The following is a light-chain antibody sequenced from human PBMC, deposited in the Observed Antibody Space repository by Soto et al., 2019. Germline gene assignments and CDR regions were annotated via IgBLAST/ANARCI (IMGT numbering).Light chain of an antibody. CDR1: QSVSSNY. CDR2: GAS. CDR3: QQYDTTPWT. J-gene: IGKJ1*01. Sequence: ESVLTQSPGTLSLSPVEXSTXSXRASQSVSSNYLAWYQQKPGQAPRLLIYGASTRASGIPDRFSGSGSGTDFTLTISGLEPEDFAVYFCQQYDTTPWTFGQGTKVDIK. V-gene: IGKV3-20*01.